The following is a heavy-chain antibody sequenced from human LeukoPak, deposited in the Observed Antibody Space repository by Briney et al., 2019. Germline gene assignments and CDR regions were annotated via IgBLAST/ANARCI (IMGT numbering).Heavy chain of an antibody. CDR2: IYYSGST. V-gene: IGHV4-31*03. CDR1: GGSISSGGYY. D-gene: IGHD2-8*01. CDR3: ARYLNDYNYYYGMDV. Sequence: SETLSLTCTVSGGSISSGGYYWSWIRQHPGKGLEWIGYIYYSGSTYYNPSLKSRVTISVDTSKNQFSLKLSSVTAADTAVYYCARYLNDYNYYYGMDVWGQGTTVTVSS. J-gene: IGHJ6*02.